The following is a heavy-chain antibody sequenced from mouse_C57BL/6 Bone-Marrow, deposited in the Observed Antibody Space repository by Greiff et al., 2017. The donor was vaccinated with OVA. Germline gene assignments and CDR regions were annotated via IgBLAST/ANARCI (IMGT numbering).Heavy chain of an antibody. CDR3: TILRYSDYFDY. V-gene: IGHV1-5*01. CDR2: IYPGNSDT. D-gene: IGHD1-1*01. Sequence: VHVKQSGTVLARPGASVKMSCKTSGYTFTSYWMHWVKQRPGQGLEWIGAIYPGNSDTSYNQKFKGKAKLTAVTSASTAYMELSSLTNEDSAVYYCTILRYSDYFDYWGQGTTLTVSS. CDR1: GYTFTSYW. J-gene: IGHJ2*01.